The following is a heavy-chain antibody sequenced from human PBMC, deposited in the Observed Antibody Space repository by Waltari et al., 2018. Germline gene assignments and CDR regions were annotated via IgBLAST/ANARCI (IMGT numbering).Heavy chain of an antibody. CDR1: GGTFSSYA. CDR2: VDPEDGET. CDR3: ATREVFYGGNSDY. J-gene: IGHJ4*02. Sequence: VQLVQSGAEVKKPGSSVKVSCKASGGTFSSYAISWVRQAPGKGLEWMGRVDPEDGETIYAEKFQGRVTITADTSTDTAYMELSSLRSEDTAVYYCATREVFYGGNSDYWGQGTLVTVSS. D-gene: IGHD2-21*02. V-gene: IGHV1-69-2*01.